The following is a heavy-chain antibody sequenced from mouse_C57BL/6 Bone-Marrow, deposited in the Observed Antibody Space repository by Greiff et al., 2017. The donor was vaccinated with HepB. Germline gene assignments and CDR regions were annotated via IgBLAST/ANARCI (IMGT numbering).Heavy chain of an antibody. CDR3: ARDYGNPPGSYYFDY. Sequence: VKLQQPGAELVKPGASVKLSCKASGYTFTSYWMQWVKQRPGQGLEWIGEIDPSDSYTNYNQKFKGKATLTVDTSSGTAYMQLSSLTSEDSAVYYCARDYGNPPGSYYFDYWGQGTTLTVSS. J-gene: IGHJ2*01. CDR1: GYTFTSYW. D-gene: IGHD2-1*01. V-gene: IGHV1-50*01. CDR2: IDPSDSYT.